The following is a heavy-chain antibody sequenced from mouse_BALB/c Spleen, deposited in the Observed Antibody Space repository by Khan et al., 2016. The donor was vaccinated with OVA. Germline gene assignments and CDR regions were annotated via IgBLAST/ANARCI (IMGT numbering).Heavy chain of an antibody. V-gene: IGHV5-6*01. CDR2: ISRSSSYT. Sequence: EVQLVESGGDLVKPGGSLKLSCAASGFPFSTYGMSWVRQTPDKRLEWVATISRSSSYTYYPDSVKGRFTISRDNAKNTLYLQMSSLTSEDTGVYYCARLLPSDFDYWGQGTTLTVSS. CDR1: GFPFSTYG. D-gene: IGHD1-1*01. J-gene: IGHJ2*01. CDR3: ARLLPSDFDY.